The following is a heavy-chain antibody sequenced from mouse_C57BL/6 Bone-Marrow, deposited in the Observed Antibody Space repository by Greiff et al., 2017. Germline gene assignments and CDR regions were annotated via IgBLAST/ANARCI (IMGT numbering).Heavy chain of an antibody. CDR3: ARVDYYGSSPRFAY. V-gene: IGHV1-81*01. CDR2: IYPRSGNT. Sequence: QVQLQQSGAELARPGASVKLSCKASGYTFTSYGISWVKQRTGQGLEWIGEIYPRSGNTYYNEKFKGKATLTADKSSSTAYMELRSLTSEDSAVYFCARVDYYGSSPRFAYWGQGTLVTVSA. D-gene: IGHD1-1*01. J-gene: IGHJ3*01. CDR1: GYTFTSYG.